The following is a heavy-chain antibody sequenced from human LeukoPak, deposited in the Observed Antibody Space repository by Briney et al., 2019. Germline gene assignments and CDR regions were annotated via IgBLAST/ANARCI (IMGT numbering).Heavy chain of an antibody. J-gene: IGHJ4*02. D-gene: IGHD3-10*01. Sequence: GGSLRLSCAASGFTSSSYGMHWVRQAPGKGLEWVAFIRYDGSNKYYADSVKGRFTISRDNSKNTLYLQMNSLRAEDTAVYYCAKGRSGLQFDLDYWGQGTLVTVSS. CDR1: GFTSSSYG. V-gene: IGHV3-30*02. CDR3: AKGRSGLQFDLDY. CDR2: IRYDGSNK.